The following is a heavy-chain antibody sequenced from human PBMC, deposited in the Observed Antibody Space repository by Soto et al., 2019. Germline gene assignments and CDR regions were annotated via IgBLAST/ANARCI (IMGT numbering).Heavy chain of an antibody. V-gene: IGHV1-46*03. J-gene: IGHJ4*02. CDR1: GYTFTSYY. CDR2: INPSGGST. CDR3: SRELSRTYYFDY. Sequence: QVQLVQSGAEVKKPGASVKVSCKASGYTFTSYYMHWVRQAPGQGLEWMGIINPSGGSTTYARKFQGRVTMTTDTSTSTVYMELSSLRSDDTAVYYCSRELSRTYYFDYWGQGTLVTVSS.